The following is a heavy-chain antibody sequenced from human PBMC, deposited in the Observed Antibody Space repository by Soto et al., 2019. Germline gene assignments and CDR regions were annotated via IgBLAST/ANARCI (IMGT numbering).Heavy chain of an antibody. Sequence: DSVKGRFTISRDNSKNTLYLQMNSLRAEDTAVYYCAKDRGLQLVLWFDYWGQGTLVTVSS. J-gene: IGHJ4*02. D-gene: IGHD6-13*01. V-gene: IGHV3-30*02. CDR3: AKDRGLQLVLWFDY.